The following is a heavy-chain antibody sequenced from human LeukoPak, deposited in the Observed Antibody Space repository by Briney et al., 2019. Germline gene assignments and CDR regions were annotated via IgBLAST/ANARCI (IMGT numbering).Heavy chain of an antibody. CDR3: AREVKELVAYYFYGMDV. V-gene: IGHV1-69*13. CDR1: GGTFSSYA. D-gene: IGHD6-6*01. Sequence: SVKVSCKASGGTFSSYAISWVRQAPGQGLEWMGGIIPIFGTANYAQKFQGRVTITADESTSTAYMELSSLRSEDTAVYYCAREVKELVAYYFYGMDVWGQGTTVTVSS. J-gene: IGHJ6*02. CDR2: IIPIFGTA.